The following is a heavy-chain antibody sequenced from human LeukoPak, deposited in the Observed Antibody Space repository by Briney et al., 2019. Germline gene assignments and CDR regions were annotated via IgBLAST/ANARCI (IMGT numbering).Heavy chain of an antibody. CDR3: AKDLVGGSYYYYYYYMDV. CDR1: GFTFSSYG. D-gene: IGHD1-26*01. V-gene: IGHV3-30*02. CDR2: IRYDGSNK. J-gene: IGHJ6*03. Sequence: GGSLRLSCAASGFTFSSYGMHWVRQAPGKGLEWVAFIRYDGSNKYYADSVKGRFTISRDNSKNTLYLQMNSLRAEDTAVYYCAKDLVGGSYYYYYYYMDVWGKGTTVTVS.